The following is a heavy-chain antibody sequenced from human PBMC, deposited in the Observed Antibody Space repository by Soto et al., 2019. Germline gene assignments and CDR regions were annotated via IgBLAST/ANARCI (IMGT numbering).Heavy chain of an antibody. J-gene: IGHJ4*02. D-gene: IGHD3-10*01. V-gene: IGHV3-21*01. Sequence: GESLKISCAASGFTFSSYSMNWVRQAPGKGLEWVSSISSSSSYIYYADSVKGRFTISRDNAKNSLYLQMNSLRAEDTAVYYCARDSANYGSGSYYNVRGYFDYWGQGTLVTVSS. CDR1: GFTFSSYS. CDR2: ISSSSSYI. CDR3: ARDSANYGSGSYYNVRGYFDY.